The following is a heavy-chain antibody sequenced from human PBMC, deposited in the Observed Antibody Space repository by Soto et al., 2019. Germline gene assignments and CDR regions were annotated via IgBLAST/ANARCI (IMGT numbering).Heavy chain of an antibody. Sequence: PETLSLTCTVSGGSISSYYWSWIRQPPGKGLEWIGYIYYSGNTNYNPSLKSRVTISVDTSKNQFSLKLSSVTAADTAVYYCARDGLGSDDYGGNEGWDWFDPWGQGTLVTVSS. V-gene: IGHV4-59*01. J-gene: IGHJ5*02. CDR3: ARDGLGSDDYGGNEGWDWFDP. CDR2: IYYSGNT. CDR1: GGSISSYY. D-gene: IGHD4-17*01.